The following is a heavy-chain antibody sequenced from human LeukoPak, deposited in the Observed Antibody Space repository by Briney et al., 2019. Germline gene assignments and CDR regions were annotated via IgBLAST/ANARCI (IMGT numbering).Heavy chain of an antibody. D-gene: IGHD2-2*01. CDR3: AKGRKYEDY. CDR2: ICISESNT. V-gene: IGHV3-23*01. J-gene: IGHJ4*02. CDR1: GFTFSSYA. Sequence: GGSLRLSCAASGFTFSSYAMSWVRQAPGKGLEWVSTICISESNTYYADSVKGRFTISRDNSKNTLYLQMNSLRAEDTAIYYCAKGRKYEDYWGQGTLVTVSS.